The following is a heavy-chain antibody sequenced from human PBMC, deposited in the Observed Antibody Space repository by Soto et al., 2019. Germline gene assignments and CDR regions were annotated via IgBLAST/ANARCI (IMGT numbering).Heavy chain of an antibody. V-gene: IGHV2-26*01. CDR2: IFSNDEA. CDR1: GFSLSNSLMG. Sequence: QVTLKESGPVLVKPAETLTLTCTVSGFSLSNSLMGVSWIRQPPGRALEWLAHIFSNDEASYSTSLKSRLSISKDTSKSQVVLTMTNMDPADTGTYYCARIEGSRGFDPWGQGNLVTVSS. D-gene: IGHD6-13*01. CDR3: ARIEGSRGFDP. J-gene: IGHJ5*02.